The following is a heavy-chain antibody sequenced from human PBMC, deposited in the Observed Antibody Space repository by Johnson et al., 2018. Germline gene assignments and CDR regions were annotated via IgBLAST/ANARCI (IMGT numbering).Heavy chain of an antibody. CDR2: IYHSGNP. J-gene: IGHJ5*02. CDR1: GASLRSHH. V-gene: IGHV4-59*11. Sequence: QVQLQQSGPGLVKPSETLSLTCTVSGASLRSHHWSWIRQAPGKGLEWIGDIYHSGNPTYNPSLQSRVSISIDLSKNQFSLSLTSATAADTAVYYCAREDDYYHEENSFSATWFDLWGQGTLVTVSS. CDR3: AREDDYYHEENSFSATWFDL. D-gene: IGHD3-3*02.